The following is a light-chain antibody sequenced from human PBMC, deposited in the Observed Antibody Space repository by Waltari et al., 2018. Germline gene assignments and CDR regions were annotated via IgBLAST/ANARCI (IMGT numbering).Light chain of an antibody. J-gene: IGLJ2*01. CDR2: EVS. CDR1: SSDVGRYNP. V-gene: IGLV2-23*02. CDR3: CSFAFSSTTSVI. Sequence: QSALTQPASVSGAPGQSITISCTGTSSDVGRYNPVSWYHQSPGKAPKLIIYEVSKRPSGVSVRFSGSKSANTASLTISGLQAEDEADYYCCSFAFSSTTSVIFGGGTKLAVL.